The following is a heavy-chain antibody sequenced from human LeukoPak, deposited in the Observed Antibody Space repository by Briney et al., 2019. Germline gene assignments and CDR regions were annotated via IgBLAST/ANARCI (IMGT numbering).Heavy chain of an antibody. Sequence: SETLSLTCTVSGGSISSYYWSWIRQPPGKGLEWIGYIYYSGSTNYNPSLKSRVTISVDTSKNQFSLKLSSVTAADTAVYYCAREHLYYYDSSGYYGPFDIWGQGTMVTVSS. CDR1: GGSISSYY. D-gene: IGHD3-22*01. J-gene: IGHJ3*02. CDR3: AREHLYYYDSSGYYGPFDI. CDR2: IYYSGST. V-gene: IGHV4-59*01.